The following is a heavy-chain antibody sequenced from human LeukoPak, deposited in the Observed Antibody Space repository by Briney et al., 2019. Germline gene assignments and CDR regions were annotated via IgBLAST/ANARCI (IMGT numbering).Heavy chain of an antibody. CDR1: GFTFSSYE. Sequence: GGSLRLSCAASGFTFSSYEMNWVRQAPGKGLEWVSYISNSGTTIYYADSVKGRFTISRDNAKNSLYLQMNSLRAEDTAVYYCARGDPDISFGVAGEAFDIWGQGTMVTVSS. V-gene: IGHV3-48*03. CDR3: ARGDPDISFGVAGEAFDI. CDR2: ISNSGTTI. J-gene: IGHJ3*02. D-gene: IGHD3-3*01.